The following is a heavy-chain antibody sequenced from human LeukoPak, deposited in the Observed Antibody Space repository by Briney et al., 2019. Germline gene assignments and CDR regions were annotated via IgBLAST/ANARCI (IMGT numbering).Heavy chain of an antibody. CDR3: ATESSLNN. V-gene: IGHV3-30*04. Sequence: GGSLRLSCAASGFNFGSYAMDWVRQAPGKGLEWVGDISYDGGYQSYAVSVRGRFTISRDNSKNTLFLQMNSLGPEDAAVYYCATESSLNNWGHGTLVTVSS. D-gene: IGHD1/OR15-1a*01. CDR1: GFNFGSYA. CDR2: ISYDGGYQ. J-gene: IGHJ4*01.